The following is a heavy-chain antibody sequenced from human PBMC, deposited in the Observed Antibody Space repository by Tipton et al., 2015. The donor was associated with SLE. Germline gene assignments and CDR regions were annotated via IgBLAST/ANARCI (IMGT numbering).Heavy chain of an antibody. CDR2: IDYRDIT. J-gene: IGHJ4*02. CDR3: ACIPTCADFDS. D-gene: IGHD2-21*01. CDR1: GVSISTYY. V-gene: IGHV4-59*03. Sequence: TLSLTCTVSGVSISTYYWSWIRQPPGKGLEWIGYIDYRDITNYNPSLKSRVTMSIDTSKNQFSLKLSSVTAADTAVYFCACIPTCADFDSWGQGTLVTVSS.